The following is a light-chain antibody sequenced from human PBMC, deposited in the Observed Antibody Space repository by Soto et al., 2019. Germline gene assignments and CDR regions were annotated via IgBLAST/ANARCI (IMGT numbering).Light chain of an antibody. CDR3: QKYNSYSPLT. CDR1: QSISSW. V-gene: IGKV1-5*01. J-gene: IGKJ1*01. Sequence: DIQMTQSPSTLSASVGDRVTITCRASQSISSWLAWYQQKPGKAPKLLIYDASSLESGVPSRFSGSGSGTELTLTISRLQPDDFANYYCQKYNSYSPLTFGHRNKVEI. CDR2: DAS.